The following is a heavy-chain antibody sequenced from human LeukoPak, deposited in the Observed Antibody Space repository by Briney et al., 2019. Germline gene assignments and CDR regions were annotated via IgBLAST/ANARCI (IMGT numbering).Heavy chain of an antibody. V-gene: IGHV3-30*02. J-gene: IGHJ4*02. CDR2: IRSDGSNK. Sequence: GGSLRLSCAGSGFSFSSYGMHWVRQAPGKGLEWMAFIRSDGSNKYYADSVKGRFTISRDNAKNSLYLQMNSLRAEDTAVYYCASEHSGNYYRPFDYWGQGTLVTVSS. D-gene: IGHD1-26*01. CDR3: ASEHSGNYYRPFDY. CDR1: GFSFSSYG.